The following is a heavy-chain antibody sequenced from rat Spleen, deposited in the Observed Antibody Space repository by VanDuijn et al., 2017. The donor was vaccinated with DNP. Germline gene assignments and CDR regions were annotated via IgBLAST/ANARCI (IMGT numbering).Heavy chain of an antibody. J-gene: IGHJ1*01. CDR1: GYTFTSYY. Sequence: QVQLQQSGAELAKPGSSVKISCTASGYTFTSYYIGWIKQTTRQGLEYIGYINMGSGGSNYHEKFKGKATLTVDKSSSAAFMQLSSLTPDDSAVYYCARRRLPYWYFDFWGPGTMVTVSS. D-gene: IGHD1-4*01. V-gene: IGHV1-43*01. CDR3: ARRRLPYWYFDF. CDR2: INMGSGGS.